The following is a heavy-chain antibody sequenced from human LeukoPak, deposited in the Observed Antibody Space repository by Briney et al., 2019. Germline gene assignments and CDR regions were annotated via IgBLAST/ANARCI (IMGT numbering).Heavy chain of an antibody. CDR2: INPNSGGT. Sequence: GASVTVSCKASGYTFTGYYMHWVRQAPGQGLEWMGRINPNSGGTNYAQKFQGRVTMTRDTSIGTAYMELSRLRSDDTAVYYCARDITMIVVVSDAFDIWGQGTMVTVSS. CDR3: ARDITMIVVVSDAFDI. D-gene: IGHD3-22*01. V-gene: IGHV1-2*06. J-gene: IGHJ3*02. CDR1: GYTFTGYY.